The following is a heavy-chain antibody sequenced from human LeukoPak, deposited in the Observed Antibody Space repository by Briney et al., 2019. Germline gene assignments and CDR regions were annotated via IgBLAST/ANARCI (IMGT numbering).Heavy chain of an antibody. V-gene: IGHV6-1*01. D-gene: IGHD2-2*01. CDR1: GDSVSSNSVT. Sequence: SQTISLTCAISGDSVSSNSVTWNWLRQSPSRGLEWLGRTYYRSTWYNDYAVSVRGRITVNPDTSKNQFSLHLNSVTPEDTAVYYCARRLTQYDCFDPWGQGILVTVSS. CDR2: TYYRSTWYN. CDR3: ARRLTQYDCFDP. J-gene: IGHJ5*02.